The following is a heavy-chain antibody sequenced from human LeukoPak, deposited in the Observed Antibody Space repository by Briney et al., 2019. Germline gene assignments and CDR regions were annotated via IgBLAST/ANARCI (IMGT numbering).Heavy chain of an antibody. V-gene: IGHV3-13*01. CDR1: GFTFSSYD. CDR2: IGTAGDT. Sequence: GGSLRLSCAASGFTFSSYDMHWVRQATGKGLEWVSAIGTAGDTYYPGSVKGRFTISRENAKNSLYLQMNSLRAGDTAVYYCARSDIAVAGTINGMDVWGQGTTVTVSS. D-gene: IGHD6-19*01. CDR3: ARSDIAVAGTINGMDV. J-gene: IGHJ6*02.